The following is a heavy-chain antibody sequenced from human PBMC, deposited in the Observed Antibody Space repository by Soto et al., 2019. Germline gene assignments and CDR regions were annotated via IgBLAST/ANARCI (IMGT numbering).Heavy chain of an antibody. Sequence: SETLSLTCTVSGGSISSSSYYWGWIRQPPGKGLEWIGSIYYSGSTYYNPSLKSRVTISVDTSKNQFSLKLSSVTAADTAVYYCARNHYDILTGYYDYWGQGTLVTVSS. CDR2: IYYSGST. CDR1: GGSISSSSYY. CDR3: ARNHYDILTGYYDY. J-gene: IGHJ4*02. D-gene: IGHD3-9*01. V-gene: IGHV4-39*01.